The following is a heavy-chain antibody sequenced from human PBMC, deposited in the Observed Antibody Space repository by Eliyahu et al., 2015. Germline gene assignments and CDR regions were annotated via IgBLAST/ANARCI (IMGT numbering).Heavy chain of an antibody. V-gene: IGHV4-4*02. CDR1: GDSIISXXW. Sequence: QVQLQESGPGLVKPSGTLSLTCAVSGDSIISXXWWTWVRQPPGKGLEWIGEIYYTGSTNYNPSLKSRVIISVDKSKNQFSLTLNSVTAADTAMFYCVGRGPIYYFNYWGQGTLVTVSS. CDR3: VGRGPIYYFNY. D-gene: IGHD3-10*01. J-gene: IGHJ4*02. CDR2: IYYTGST.